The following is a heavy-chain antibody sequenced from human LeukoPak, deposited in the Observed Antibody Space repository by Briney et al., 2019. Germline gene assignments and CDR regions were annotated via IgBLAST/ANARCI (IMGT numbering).Heavy chain of an antibody. J-gene: IGHJ4*02. CDR3: ARDGYFSPSWYNWNDGSY. CDR2: ISSSGSTI. CDR1: GFTFSDYY. D-gene: IGHD1-20*01. Sequence: PGGSLRLSCAASGFTFSDYYMSWIRQAPGKGLEWVSYISSSGSTIYYADSVKGRFTISRDNAKNSLYLQMNSLRAEDTAVYYCARDGYFSPSWYNWNDGSYWGQGTLVTVSS. V-gene: IGHV3-11*01.